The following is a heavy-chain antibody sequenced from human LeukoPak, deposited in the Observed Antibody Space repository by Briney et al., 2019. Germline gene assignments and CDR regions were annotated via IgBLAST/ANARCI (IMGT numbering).Heavy chain of an antibody. CDR2: IYWDGTR. V-gene: IGHV2-5*02. J-gene: IGHJ4*02. CDR3: AHRLSATAARFDY. D-gene: IGHD6-13*01. CDR1: GFSLSTRGVG. Sequence: SGPTLGNSTQTLTLTCTFSGFSLSTRGVGVGWIRQPPGKALEGLALIYWDGTRYHSPSLKSRLTITKDTSKNQVVLTVTNMDPVDTGTYYCAHRLSATAARFDYWGQGTLVTVSS.